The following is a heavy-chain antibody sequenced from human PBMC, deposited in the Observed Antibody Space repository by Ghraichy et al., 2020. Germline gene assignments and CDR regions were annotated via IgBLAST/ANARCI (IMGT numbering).Heavy chain of an antibody. V-gene: IGHV3-21*01. CDR2: ISSSSSYI. CDR3: ARDGPGEWGYDSSSFDY. Sequence: GGSLRLSCAASGFTFSSYSMNWVRQAPGKGLEWVSSISSSSSYIYYADSVKGRFTISRDNAKNSLYLQMNSLRAEDTAVYYCARDGPGEWGYDSSSFDYWGQGTLVTVSS. J-gene: IGHJ4*02. D-gene: IGHD3-22*01. CDR1: GFTFSSYS.